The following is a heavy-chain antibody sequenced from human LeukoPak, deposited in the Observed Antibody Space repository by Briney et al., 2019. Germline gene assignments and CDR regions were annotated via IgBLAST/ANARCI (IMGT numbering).Heavy chain of an antibody. J-gene: IGHJ4*02. CDR3: AKTGSSRFDY. CDR1: GFTFSSYA. D-gene: IGHD1-26*01. Sequence: GGSLRLSCAASGFTFSSYAMSWVRQAPGKWLEWVSAFSGSGGNTYYADSVKGRFTISRDNSKNTLYLQMNTLRAEDTAVYYCAKTGSSRFDYWGQGTLVTVSS. CDR2: FSGSGGNT. V-gene: IGHV3-23*01.